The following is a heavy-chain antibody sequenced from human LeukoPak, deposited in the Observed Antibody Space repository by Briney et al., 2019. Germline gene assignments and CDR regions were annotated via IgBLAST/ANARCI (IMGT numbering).Heavy chain of an antibody. CDR3: SKSHYDFWSGYRGYYYYGMDV. J-gene: IGHJ6*02. Sequence: RPSETLSLTCTVSGGSIRNYGWNWIRQPPGKGLEWIGYIYYSGSTNYNPSLKSRVTISVDTSKNQFSLKLSSVTAADTAVYYCSKSHYDFWSGYRGYYYYGMDVWGQGTTVTVSS. D-gene: IGHD3-3*01. V-gene: IGHV4-59*01. CDR1: GGSIRNYG. CDR2: IYYSGST.